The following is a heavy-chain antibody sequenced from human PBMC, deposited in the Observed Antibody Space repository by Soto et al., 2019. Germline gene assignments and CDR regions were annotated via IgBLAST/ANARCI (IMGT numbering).Heavy chain of an antibody. J-gene: IGHJ2*01. CDR1: GGSFSGYY. Sequence: SETLSLTCAVYGGSFSGYYWSWIRQPPGKGLEWIGEINHSGSTNYNPSLKSRVTISVDTSKNQFSLKLSSVTAADTAVYYCAKGWGANWYFDLWGRDTLVTVSS. D-gene: IGHD7-27*01. V-gene: IGHV4-34*01. CDR3: AKGWGANWYFDL. CDR2: INHSGST.